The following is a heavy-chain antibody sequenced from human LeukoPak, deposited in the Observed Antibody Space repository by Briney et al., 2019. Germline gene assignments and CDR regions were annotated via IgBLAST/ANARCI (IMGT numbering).Heavy chain of an antibody. V-gene: IGHV3-48*01. Sequence: GGSLRLSCAASGFTFSTYSMNWVRQAPGKGLEWVSYIGSSGTTIYYADSVKGRFTISRDNAKNSLYLQMNSLRAEDTAVYYCVRVEWAVAGTYWGQGTPVTVSS. CDR3: VRVEWAVAGTY. D-gene: IGHD6-19*01. CDR2: IGSSGTTI. J-gene: IGHJ4*02. CDR1: GFTFSTYS.